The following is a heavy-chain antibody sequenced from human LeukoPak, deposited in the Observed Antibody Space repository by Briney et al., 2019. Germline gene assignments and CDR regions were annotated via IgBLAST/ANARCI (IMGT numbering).Heavy chain of an antibody. CDR2: IYYSGST. CDR1: GGSISSYY. Sequence: SETLSLTCTVSGGSISSYYWSWIRQPPGKGLEWIGYIYYSGSTNYSPSLKSRVTISVDTSKNQFSLKLSSVTAADTAVYYCARGDGYCSSTSCFYYFDYWGQGTLVTVSS. J-gene: IGHJ4*02. V-gene: IGHV4-59*01. CDR3: ARGDGYCSSTSCFYYFDY. D-gene: IGHD2-2*03.